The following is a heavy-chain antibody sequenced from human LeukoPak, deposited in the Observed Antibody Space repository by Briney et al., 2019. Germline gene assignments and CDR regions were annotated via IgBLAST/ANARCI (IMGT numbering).Heavy chain of an antibody. Sequence: PSGTLSLTCAVSGGSISSSNWWSWVRPPPGKGLEWIGEIYHSGSTNYNPSLKSRVTISVDKSRNQFSLKLSSVTAADTAVYYCAGMTTDAEYFQHWGQGTLVTVSS. CDR1: GGSISSSNW. J-gene: IGHJ1*01. CDR3: AGMTTDAEYFQH. CDR2: IYHSGST. D-gene: IGHD4-11*01. V-gene: IGHV4-4*02.